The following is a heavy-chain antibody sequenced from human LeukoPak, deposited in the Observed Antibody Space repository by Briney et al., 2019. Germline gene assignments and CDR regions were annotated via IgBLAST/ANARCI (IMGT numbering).Heavy chain of an antibody. CDR1: GRTFSIYA. CDR2: IIPIFGTA. J-gene: IGHJ6*03. Sequence: SVKVSCNASGRTFSIYAISWVRPAPGQGLEWMGGIIPIFGTANYAQKFQGRVTITTDESTSTAYMELSSLRSEDTAVYYCARAMVRGVIINMDVWGKGTTVTVSS. D-gene: IGHD3-10*01. CDR3: ARAMVRGVIINMDV. V-gene: IGHV1-69*05.